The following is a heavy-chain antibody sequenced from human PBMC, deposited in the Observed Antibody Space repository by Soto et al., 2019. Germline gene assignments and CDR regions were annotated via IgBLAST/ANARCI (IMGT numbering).Heavy chain of an antibody. CDR1: GDSISSGGYY. Sequence: SETLSLTCTVSGDSISSGGYYWGWIRQPPGKGLEWIGSINYSGNTYYNPSVQSRVTISVDTSKNQFSLNLVSLSAADTAVYYCARGAAVAGHYNWFAPWGQGTLVTVSS. CDR3: ARGAAVAGHYNWFAP. D-gene: IGHD6-19*01. J-gene: IGHJ5*02. CDR2: INYSGNT. V-gene: IGHV4-39*01.